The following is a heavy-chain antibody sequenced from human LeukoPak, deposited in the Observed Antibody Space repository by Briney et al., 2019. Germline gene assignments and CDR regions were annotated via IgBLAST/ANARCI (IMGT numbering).Heavy chain of an antibody. Sequence: SQTLSLTCTVSGGSIGSGSYYWSWIRQPAGKALEWIGRIYTRGSINYNPSLKSRVTISVDTSKNQFSLKLSSVTAADTAVYYCAASHSSSWPFDYWGQGTLVTVSS. J-gene: IGHJ4*02. CDR2: IYTRGSI. CDR1: GGSIGSGSYY. CDR3: AASHSSSWPFDY. V-gene: IGHV4-61*02. D-gene: IGHD6-13*01.